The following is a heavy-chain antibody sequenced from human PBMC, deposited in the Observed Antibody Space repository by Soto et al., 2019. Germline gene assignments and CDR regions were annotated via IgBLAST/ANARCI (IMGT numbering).Heavy chain of an antibody. J-gene: IGHJ4*02. D-gene: IGHD3-16*01. CDR2: ISYLGTKT. Sequence: QVQLVESGGGVVQPGMSLRLSCADSGFTFSEYDMHWVRQAPVMGLEWVALISYLGTKTDYADSVKGRFTISRDNFKKPVSLQMESLRAEDSAVYCCARTDTGGTYFEFWGRGTLVTVSS. CDR3: ARTDTGGTYFEF. CDR1: GFTFSEYD. V-gene: IGHV3-33*08.